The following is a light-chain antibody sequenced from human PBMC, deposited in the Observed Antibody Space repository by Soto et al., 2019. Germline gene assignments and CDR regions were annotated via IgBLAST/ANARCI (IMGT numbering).Light chain of an antibody. CDR3: QTWGTGFHVV. CDR2: VNSDGSH. V-gene: IGLV4-69*01. J-gene: IGLJ2*01. Sequence: QPVLTQSPSASASLGASVKLTCTLSSGHSRYTIAWHQQQPEKGPRYLMKVNSDGSHSKGDGIPDRFSGSSSGAERYLTISSLQSEDEADYYCQTWGTGFHVVFGGGTKLTVL. CDR1: SGHSRYT.